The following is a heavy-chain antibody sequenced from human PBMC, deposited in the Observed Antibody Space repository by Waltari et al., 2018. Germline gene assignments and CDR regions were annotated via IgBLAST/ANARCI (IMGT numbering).Heavy chain of an antibody. CDR2: VHHSGRH. V-gene: IGHV4-4*02. Sequence: QLQLQESGPGLVKPSGTLSLTCTVSGDSMSNTNCWSWVRQPPGKGPEWIGQVHHSGRHNYSPSFASRVTMTVDTYNNLFSLTLTSATAADTAVYYCARDRGRGLYLDSWGPGILVTVSP. CDR1: GDSMSNTNC. J-gene: IGHJ4*02. CDR3: ARDRGRGLYLDS. D-gene: IGHD2-15*01.